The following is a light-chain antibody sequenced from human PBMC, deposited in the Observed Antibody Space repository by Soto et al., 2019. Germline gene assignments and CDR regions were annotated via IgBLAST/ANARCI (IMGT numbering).Light chain of an antibody. Sequence: SYELTQAPSESVSPGQTASITCSGHKLGNKYACWYQRKPGQSPVLVIYQDTKRPSGIPERFSGSNSGNTATLTISGTQAMDEADYYCQAWDSSTVVFGGGTKLTVL. CDR2: QDT. J-gene: IGLJ2*01. V-gene: IGLV3-1*01. CDR3: QAWDSSTVV. CDR1: KLGNKY.